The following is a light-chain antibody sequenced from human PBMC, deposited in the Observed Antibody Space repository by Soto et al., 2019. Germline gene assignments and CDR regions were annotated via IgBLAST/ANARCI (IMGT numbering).Light chain of an antibody. Sequence: VLRHCRPTLSLSPPERATLSRRASQSVRSNLDWYQQKPGQAPRLLIYDATTRATGIPARFNGSGSGTEFTLSISSLQSEDIAVYYCQQYNNWPTFGQGTKVAIK. V-gene: IGKV3-15*01. CDR2: DAT. CDR3: QQYNNWPT. J-gene: IGKJ1*01. CDR1: QSVRSN.